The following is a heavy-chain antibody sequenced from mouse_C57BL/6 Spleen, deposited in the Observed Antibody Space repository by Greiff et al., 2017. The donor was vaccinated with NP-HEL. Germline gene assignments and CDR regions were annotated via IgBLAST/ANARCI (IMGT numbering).Heavy chain of an antibody. CDR1: GYTFTSYW. CDR3: ARNDYDGGDYYAMDY. J-gene: IGHJ4*01. V-gene: IGHV1-61*01. D-gene: IGHD2-4*01. CDR2: IYPSDSET. Sequence: QVQLQQPGAELVRPGSSVKLSCKASGYTFTSYWMDWVKQRPGQGLEWIGNIYPSDSETHYNQKFKDKATLTVDKSSSTAYMQLSSLTSEDSAVYYCARNDYDGGDYYAMDYWGQGTSVTVSS.